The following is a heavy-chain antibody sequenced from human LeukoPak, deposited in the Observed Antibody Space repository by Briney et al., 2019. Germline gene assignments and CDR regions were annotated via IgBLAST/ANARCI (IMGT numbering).Heavy chain of an antibody. V-gene: IGHV1-69*04. D-gene: IGHD4-11*01. CDR2: IIPILGIA. Sequence: SVKVSCKASGGTFSSYAISWVRQAPGQGLEWMGRIIPILGIANYAQKFQGRVTITADKSTSTAYMELSSLRSEDTAVYYCASSTDGSYYYMDVWGKGTTVTVSS. J-gene: IGHJ6*03. CDR3: ASSTDGSYYYMDV. CDR1: GGTFSSYA.